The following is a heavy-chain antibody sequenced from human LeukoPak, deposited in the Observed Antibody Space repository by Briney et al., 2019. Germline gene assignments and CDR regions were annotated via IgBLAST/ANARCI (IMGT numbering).Heavy chain of an antibody. D-gene: IGHD5-18*01. CDR1: GFTFSSYS. V-gene: IGHV3-21*01. CDR3: ARDLEYSYGNFDY. Sequence: GGSLRLSCAASGFTFSSYSMNWVRQAPGKGLEGVSSISSSSSYIYYADSVKGRFTIFRDNAKNSLYLQMNSLRAEDTAVYYCARDLEYSYGNFDYWGQGTLVTVSS. J-gene: IGHJ4*02. CDR2: ISSSSSYI.